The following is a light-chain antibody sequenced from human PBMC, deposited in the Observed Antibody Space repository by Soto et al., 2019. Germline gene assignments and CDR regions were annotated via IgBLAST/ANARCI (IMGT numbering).Light chain of an antibody. CDR2: GAS. CDR3: QQDGSSHMYT. V-gene: IGKV3-20*01. Sequence: EIVLTQSPGTLSLSPGERATLSCRASQSVSSSYLAWYQQKPGQAPMLLIYGASSRATGIPDRFSGSGSGTDFTLTISRLEPEDFAVYYCQQDGSSHMYTFGQGTKLEIK. CDR1: QSVSSSY. J-gene: IGKJ2*01.